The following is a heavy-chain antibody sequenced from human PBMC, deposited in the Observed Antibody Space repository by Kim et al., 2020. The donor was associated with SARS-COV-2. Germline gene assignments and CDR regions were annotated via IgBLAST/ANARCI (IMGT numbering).Heavy chain of an antibody. V-gene: IGHV4-39*01. CDR2: IYYSGST. Sequence: SETLSLTCTVSGGSISSSSYYWGWIRQPPGKGLEWIGSIYYSGSTYYNPSLKSRVTISVDTSKNQFSLKLSSVTAADTAVYYGARLQNCSSTSRYCYYGMDVWGQGTTVTVSS. D-gene: IGHD2-2*01. J-gene: IGHJ6*02. CDR3: ARLQNCSSTSRYCYYGMDV. CDR1: GGSISSSSYY.